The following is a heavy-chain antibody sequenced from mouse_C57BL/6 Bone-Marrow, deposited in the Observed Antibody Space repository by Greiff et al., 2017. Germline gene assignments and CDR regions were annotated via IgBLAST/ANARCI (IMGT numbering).Heavy chain of an antibody. D-gene: IGHD1-1*01. J-gene: IGHJ2*01. CDR3: ARGYYYGSSYYFGY. Sequence: QVQLQQSGAELVKPGASVKLSCKASGYTFTSYWMHWVKQRPGQGLEWIGMIHPNSGSTNYNEKFKSKATLTVDKSSSTAYMQLSSLTSEDSAVYYYARGYYYGSSYYFGYWGQGTTLTVSS. CDR2: IHPNSGST. CDR1: GYTFTSYW. V-gene: IGHV1-64*01.